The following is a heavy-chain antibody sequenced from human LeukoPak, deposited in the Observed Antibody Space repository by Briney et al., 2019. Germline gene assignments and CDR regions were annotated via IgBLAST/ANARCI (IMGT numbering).Heavy chain of an antibody. J-gene: IGHJ4*02. V-gene: IGHV1-46*01. Sequence: GASVKVSCKASGYTFTSYYMHWVRQAPGQGLEWMGIINPSGGSTSYAQKFQGRVTMTRDTSTSTAYMELSSLRSEDTAVCYCARDHEYYYGSGSYYPGGCDYWGQGTLVTVSS. CDR3: ARDHEYYYGSGSYYPGGCDY. CDR2: INPSGGST. D-gene: IGHD3-10*01. CDR1: GYTFTSYY.